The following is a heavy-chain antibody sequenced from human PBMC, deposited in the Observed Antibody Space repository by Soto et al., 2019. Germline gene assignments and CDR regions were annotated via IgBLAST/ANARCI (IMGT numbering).Heavy chain of an antibody. CDR2: ISTGGAYM. V-gene: IGHV3-21*01. D-gene: IGHD3-16*01. J-gene: IGHJ4*02. CDR3: ARDIASLGGDYFVS. CDR1: GFTFRNYN. Sequence: EVQLVESGGGLVKAGGSLRLFCTASGFTFRNYNMNWVRQAPGKGLEWVSSISTGGAYMFYADSVKGRFTISRDNAHKSLFLQIDSPRAEDTAGEYCARDIASLGGDYFVSLVQGTLVAFSS.